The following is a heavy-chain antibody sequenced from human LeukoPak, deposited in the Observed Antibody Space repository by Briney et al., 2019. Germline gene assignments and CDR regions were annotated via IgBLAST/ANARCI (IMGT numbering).Heavy chain of an antibody. CDR3: AKNVSSGWSRGYAFDI. CDR2: ISWNSGSI. V-gene: IGHV3-9*01. D-gene: IGHD6-19*01. J-gene: IGHJ3*02. Sequence: GGSLRLSCAASGFTFDDYGMNWVRQAPGKGLEWVSGISWNSGSIGYADSVKGRFTISRDNAKNSLYLQMNSLRAEDTALYYCAKNVSSGWSRGYAFDIWGQGTMVTVSS. CDR1: GFTFDDYG.